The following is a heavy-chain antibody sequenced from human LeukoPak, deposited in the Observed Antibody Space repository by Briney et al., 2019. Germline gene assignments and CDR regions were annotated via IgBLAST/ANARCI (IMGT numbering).Heavy chain of an antibody. CDR3: ARLVATIRDLDY. Sequence: PSETLSLTCTVSGGSISSSSYYWGWIRQPPGKGLEWIGSIYYSGSTYYNPSLKSRVTISVDTSKNQFSLKLSSVTAADTAVYYRARLVATIRDLDYWGQGTLVTVSS. CDR2: IYYSGST. CDR1: GGSISSSSYY. J-gene: IGHJ4*02. V-gene: IGHV4-39*01. D-gene: IGHD5-12*01.